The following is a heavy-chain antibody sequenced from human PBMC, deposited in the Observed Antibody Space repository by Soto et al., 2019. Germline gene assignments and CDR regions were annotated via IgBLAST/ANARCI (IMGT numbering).Heavy chain of an antibody. CDR3: ARSTETGTTGFDF. J-gene: IGHJ4*02. CDR2: MYYSGST. Sequence: QVQLQESGPGLVRPSQTLSLTCTVSGASISSDGYYWGWIRQHPGKGLEYIAYMYYSGSTYYNPSHKRRLTLSVDASKNQFSLQLSCVTAAETSVYYCARSTETGTTGFDFCGQGPGVTVSS. CDR1: GASISSDGYY. V-gene: IGHV4-31*03. D-gene: IGHD1-7*01.